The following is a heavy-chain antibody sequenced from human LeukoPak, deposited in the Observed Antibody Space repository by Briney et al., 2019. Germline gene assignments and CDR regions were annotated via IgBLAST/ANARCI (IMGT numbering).Heavy chain of an antibody. CDR1: GFNFSSYA. D-gene: IGHD2-2*01. CDR2: INGSGGSN. J-gene: IGHJ5*02. CDR3: AESHRGVVSAAMIKIWFDH. V-gene: IGHV3-23*01. Sequence: PGGSLRLSCAASGFNFSSYAMTWIRQAPGKGLEWASPINGSGGSNYSAASVKGLFTISSDNSKTTLYLKINSLRDDTTDVYYCAESHRGVVSAAMIKIWFDHWGQGTLVTVSS.